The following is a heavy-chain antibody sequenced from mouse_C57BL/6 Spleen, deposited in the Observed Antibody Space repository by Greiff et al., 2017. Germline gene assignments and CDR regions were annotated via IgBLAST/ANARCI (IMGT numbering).Heavy chain of an antibody. D-gene: IGHD2-2*01. CDR2: IYPGDGDT. CDR1: GYAFSSSW. V-gene: IGHV1-82*01. CDR3: ARRGGYDAWYVGV. Sequence: QVQLQQSGPELVKPGASVKISCKASGYAFSSSWMNWVKQRPGKGLEWIGRIYPGDGDTNYNGKFKGKATLTADKSSSTAYMQLSSLTSEDSAVYFCARRGGYDAWYVGVWSTGTTVTVSS. J-gene: IGHJ1*03.